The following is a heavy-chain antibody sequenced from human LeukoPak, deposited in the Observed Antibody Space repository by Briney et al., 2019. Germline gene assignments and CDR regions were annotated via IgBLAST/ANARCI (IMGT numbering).Heavy chain of an antibody. Sequence: SETLSLTCTVSGGSISSYYWSWIRQPPGKGLEWIGYIYYSGSTNYNPSLKSRVTISVDTYKNQFSLKLSSVTAADTAVYYCARTSYWYFDLWGRGTLVTVSS. CDR3: ARTSYWYFDL. J-gene: IGHJ2*01. CDR2: IYYSGST. V-gene: IGHV4-59*01. D-gene: IGHD3/OR15-3a*01. CDR1: GGSISSYY.